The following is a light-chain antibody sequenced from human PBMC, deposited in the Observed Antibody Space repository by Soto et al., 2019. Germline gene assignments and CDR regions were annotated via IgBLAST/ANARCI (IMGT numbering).Light chain of an antibody. J-gene: IGKJ4*01. CDR3: QKFRAVPT. CDR2: AAS. Sequence: DIQMTQSPSSLSASVGDRVTITCRASQAIYNYLAWYQQKPGKVPTLLISAASTLQSGVPSRCSGSGSGTDFTLTISSLQPEDVATYYWQKFRAVPTFGVGTKVQI. V-gene: IGKV1-27*01. CDR1: QAIYNY.